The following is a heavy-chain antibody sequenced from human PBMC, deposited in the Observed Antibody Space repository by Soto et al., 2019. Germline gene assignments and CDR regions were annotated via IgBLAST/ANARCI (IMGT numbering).Heavy chain of an antibody. Sequence: ASVKVSCKASGYTFTRYDINWVRQATGQGLEWMGWMNPNSGNTGYEQKFQGRVTMTRNTSISTGYMELSSLRSEDTAVYDCARGVISGVPAAIPRYYDYRDVWGKGTTVTVSS. CDR1: GYTFTRYD. CDR2: MNPNSGNT. CDR3: ARGVISGVPAAIPRYYDYRDV. D-gene: IGHD2-2*01. J-gene: IGHJ6*03. V-gene: IGHV1-8*02.